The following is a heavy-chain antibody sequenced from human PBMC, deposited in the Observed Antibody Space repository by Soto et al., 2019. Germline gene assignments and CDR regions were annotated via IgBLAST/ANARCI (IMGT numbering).Heavy chain of an antibody. J-gene: IGHJ6*02. CDR1: GFTFSDHY. V-gene: IGHV3-72*01. CDR3: ARAYFSYSSGGYPRYYYYGMDV. CDR2: TRNKANSYTT. D-gene: IGHD6-19*01. Sequence: PGGSLRLSCAASGFTFSDHYMDWVRQAPGKGLEWVGRTRNKANSYTTEYAASVKGRFTISRDDSKNSLYLQMNSLKTEDTAVYYCARAYFSYSSGGYPRYYYYGMDVGGQGTTVTVSS.